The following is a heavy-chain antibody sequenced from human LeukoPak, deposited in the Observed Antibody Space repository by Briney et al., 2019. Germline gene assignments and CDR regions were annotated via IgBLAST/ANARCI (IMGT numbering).Heavy chain of an antibody. D-gene: IGHD2-2*01. V-gene: IGHV1-69*04. CDR2: IIPILGIA. CDR1: GGTFSSYA. Sequence: GASVKVSCKASGGTFSSYAISWVRQAPGQGIKWMGRIIPILGIANYAQKFQGRVTITADKSTSTAYMELSSLRSEDTAVYYCARHCSSTSCYLYRGLKYSYYYGMDVWGQGTTVTVSS. J-gene: IGHJ6*02. CDR3: ARHCSSTSCYLYRGLKYSYYYGMDV.